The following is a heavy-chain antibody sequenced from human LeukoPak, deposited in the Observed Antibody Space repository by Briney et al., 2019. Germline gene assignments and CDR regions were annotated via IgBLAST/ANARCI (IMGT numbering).Heavy chain of an antibody. J-gene: IGHJ4*02. CDR3: ARDLTMVRGKYYFDY. CDR1: GFTFSSYS. CDR2: ISTSSSTI. D-gene: IGHD3-10*01. V-gene: IGHV3-48*01. Sequence: QPGGSLRLSCVASGFTFSSYSMNWVRQAPGKRLEWVSYISTSSSTIYYADSVKGRFTISRDNAKNSLYLQMKSLRAEDTAVYYCARDLTMVRGKYYFDYWGQGTLVTVSS.